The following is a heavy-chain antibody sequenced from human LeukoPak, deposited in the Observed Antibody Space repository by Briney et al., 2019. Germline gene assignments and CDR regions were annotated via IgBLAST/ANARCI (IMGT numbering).Heavy chain of an antibody. D-gene: IGHD2-15*01. V-gene: IGHV3-7*01. CDR2: IKQDGSEK. J-gene: IGHJ4*02. CDR1: GFTFSSYW. CDR3: ARAALYRSGGSCYSGYFDY. Sequence: SGGSLRLSCAASGFTFSSYWMSWVRQAPGKGLEWVANIKQDGSEKYYVDSVKGRFTISRDNAKNSLYLQMNSLRAEDTAVYYCARAALYRSGGSCYSGYFDYWGQGTLVTVSS.